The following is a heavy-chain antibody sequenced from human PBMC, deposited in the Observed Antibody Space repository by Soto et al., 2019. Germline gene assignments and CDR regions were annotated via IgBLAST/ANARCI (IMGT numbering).Heavy chain of an antibody. J-gene: IGHJ4*02. CDR3: AKDTLGLIPAGSPFDY. V-gene: IGHV3-23*01. Sequence: PGGSLRLSCAASGFTFSSYAMRWVRQAPGKGLEWVSAISGSGGSTYYADSVKGRFTISRDNSKNTLYLQMNSLRAEDTAVYYCAKDTLGLIPAGSPFDYWGQGTLVTVSS. CDR2: ISGSGGST. CDR1: GFTFSSYA. D-gene: IGHD2-2*01.